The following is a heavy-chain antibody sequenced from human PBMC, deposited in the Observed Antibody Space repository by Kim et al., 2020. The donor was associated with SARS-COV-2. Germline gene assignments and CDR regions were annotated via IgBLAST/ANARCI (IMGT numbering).Heavy chain of an antibody. D-gene: IGHD3-22*01. V-gene: IGHV5-51*01. CDR1: GYRFTTFW. CDR3: ARRDSSGPIDY. J-gene: IGHJ4*02. Sequence: GESLKISCKGSGYRFTTFWIGWVRQMPGKGLEWMGIIYPGDSDTTYSPSFRGQVTISADKSISTAYLQWSSLKASDTAMYYCARRDSSGPIDYWGQGTLVTVSS. CDR2: IYPGDSDT.